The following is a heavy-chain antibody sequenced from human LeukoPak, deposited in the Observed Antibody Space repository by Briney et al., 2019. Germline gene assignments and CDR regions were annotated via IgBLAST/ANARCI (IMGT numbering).Heavy chain of an antibody. D-gene: IGHD6-19*01. CDR1: GFTLSSYW. CDR2: IKSDGSDT. CDR3: ARGYSSGLHFDY. Sequence: HPGGSLRLSCAASGFTLSSYWMHWVRQVLGKGLVWVSRIKSDGSDTRYADSVKGRFTISRDNAKNTLYLQMNSLRAEDTAVYYCARGYSSGLHFDYWGQGTLVTVSS. V-gene: IGHV3-74*01. J-gene: IGHJ4*02.